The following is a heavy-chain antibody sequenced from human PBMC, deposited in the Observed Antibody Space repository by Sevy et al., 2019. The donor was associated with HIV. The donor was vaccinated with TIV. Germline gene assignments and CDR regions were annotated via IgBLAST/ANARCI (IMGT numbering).Heavy chain of an antibody. J-gene: IGHJ4*02. D-gene: IGHD3-22*01. CDR1: GFTFSSYA. CDR3: ARPYRTDPFYYSGSSGYYYPTYFDY. CDR2: ISGSGGST. Sequence: GGSLRLSCAASGFTFSSYAMSWVRQAPGKGLEWVSAISGSGGSTYYADSVKGRFTISRDNSKNTLYLQMNSLRAEDTAVYYCARPYRTDPFYYSGSSGYYYPTYFDYWGQGTLVTVSS. V-gene: IGHV3-23*01.